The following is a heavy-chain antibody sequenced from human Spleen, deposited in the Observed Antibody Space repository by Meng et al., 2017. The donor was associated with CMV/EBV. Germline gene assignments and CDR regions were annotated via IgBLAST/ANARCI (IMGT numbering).Heavy chain of an antibody. V-gene: IGHV1-18*01. Sequence: ASVKVSCKASGGPFSRNAISWVRQAPGQGLEWMGWISAYNGNTNYAQKFQGRVTMTTDTSTTTAYMELRSLRSDDTAVYYCARVGSSLWFDLDYWGQGTLVTVSS. CDR1: GGPFSRNA. CDR3: ARVGSSLWFDLDY. D-gene: IGHD2-2*01. CDR2: ISAYNGNT. J-gene: IGHJ4*02.